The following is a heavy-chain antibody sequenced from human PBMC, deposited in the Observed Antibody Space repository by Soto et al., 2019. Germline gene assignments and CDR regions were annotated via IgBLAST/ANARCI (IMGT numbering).Heavy chain of an antibody. CDR1: GYTFTSYG. J-gene: IGHJ4*02. V-gene: IGHV1-18*01. Sequence: GASVKVSCKASGYTFTSYGISWVRQAPGQGLEWMGWISAYNGNTNYAQKLQGRVTMTTDTSTSTVYMELSSLRSEDTAVYYCARSNSIAAAASKPVTDYWGQGTLVTVSS. D-gene: IGHD6-13*01. CDR3: ARSNSIAAAASKPVTDY. CDR2: ISAYNGNT.